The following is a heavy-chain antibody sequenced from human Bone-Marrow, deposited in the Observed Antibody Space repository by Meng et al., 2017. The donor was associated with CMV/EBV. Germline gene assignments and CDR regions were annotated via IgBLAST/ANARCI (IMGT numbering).Heavy chain of an antibody. J-gene: IGHJ4*02. CDR1: GFTFSSYA. V-gene: IGHV3-30*04. CDR3: ARAPERYCSSTSCYQGDY. D-gene: IGHD2-2*01. CDR2: ISYDGSNK. Sequence: GESLKISCAASGFTFSSYAMHWVRQAPGKGLEWVAVISYDGSNKYYADSVKGRFTISRDNSKNTLYLQMNSLRAEDTAVYYCARAPERYCSSTSCYQGDYWGQGTLVTVSS.